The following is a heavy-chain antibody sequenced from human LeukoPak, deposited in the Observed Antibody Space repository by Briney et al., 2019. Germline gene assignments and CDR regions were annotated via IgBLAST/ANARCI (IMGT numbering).Heavy chain of an antibody. CDR1: GYTFTVYY. J-gene: IGHJ4*02. CDR2: FDPEDGET. Sequence: ASVTVSCTASGYTFTVYYMHWVRQAPGQGLEWMGGFDPEDGETIYAHKFQGRVTMTEDTSTDTAYMELSSLRSEDTAVYYCATVVAVGYWGQGSLVTVSS. CDR3: ATVVAVGY. V-gene: IGHV1-24*01. D-gene: IGHD2-15*01.